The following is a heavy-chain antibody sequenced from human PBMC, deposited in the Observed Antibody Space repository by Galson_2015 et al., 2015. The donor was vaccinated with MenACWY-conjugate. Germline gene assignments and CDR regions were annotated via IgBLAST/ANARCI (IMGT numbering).Heavy chain of an antibody. CDR2: IYHSGST. J-gene: IGHJ5*02. Sequence: LTCAVSGYSISSGYYWGWIRQPPGKGLEWIGSIYHSGSTYYNPSLKSRVTISVDTSKNQFSLKLSSVTAADTAVYYCARENRITFGGVIVGVYNWFDPWGQGTLVTVSS. V-gene: IGHV4-38-2*02. D-gene: IGHD3-16*02. CDR1: GYSISSGYY. CDR3: ARENRITFGGVIVGVYNWFDP.